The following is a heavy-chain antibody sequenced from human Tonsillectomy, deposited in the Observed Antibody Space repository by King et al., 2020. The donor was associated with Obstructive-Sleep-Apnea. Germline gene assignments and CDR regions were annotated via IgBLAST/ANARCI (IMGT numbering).Heavy chain of an antibody. CDR2: ISGMGCST. D-gene: IGHD4-17*01. J-gene: IGHJ4*02. CDR1: GFTFSSYA. CDR3: AITYGDYVDYYFDY. Sequence: VQLVESGGGLVQPGGSLRLSWAASGFTFSSYAMSWVRQAPGEGLEWGSAISGMGCSTYYADAVKGRFTISRDNSKNTLYLQMNSLRAEDTAVYYCAITYGDYVDYYFDYWGQGTLVTVSS. V-gene: IGHV3-23*04.